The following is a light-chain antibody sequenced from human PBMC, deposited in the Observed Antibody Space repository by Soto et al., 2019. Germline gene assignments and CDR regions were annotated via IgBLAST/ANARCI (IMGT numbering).Light chain of an antibody. CDR1: SGSIASNY. CDR2: EDN. Sequence: NFMLTQPHSVSESPGKTVTISCTRRSGSIASNYGQWYQQRPGSAPTTVIYEDNQRPSGVPDRFSGSIDSSANSASLTISGLKTEDEADYYWQSYDSSTYVVFGGGTKLTVL. V-gene: IGLV6-57*04. CDR3: QSYDSSTYVV. J-gene: IGLJ2*01.